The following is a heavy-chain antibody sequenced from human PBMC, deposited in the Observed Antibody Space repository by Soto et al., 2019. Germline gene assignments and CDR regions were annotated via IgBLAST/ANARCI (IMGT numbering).Heavy chain of an antibody. J-gene: IGHJ3*01. Sequence: QMQLVESGGGDVQPGRSLRLSCAASGFTFTNYHMHWVRQAPGKGLEWVAVIWYDGRTEYYAESVKGRFTISRDNSKNTVYLQMNSLRAEDTAVYYCAKDKQRFLEWLLSAGRDLRGQGTRVTVSP. D-gene: IGHD3-3*01. V-gene: IGHV3-33*06. CDR1: GFTFTNYH. CDR2: IWYDGRTE. CDR3: AKDKQRFLEWLLSAGRDL.